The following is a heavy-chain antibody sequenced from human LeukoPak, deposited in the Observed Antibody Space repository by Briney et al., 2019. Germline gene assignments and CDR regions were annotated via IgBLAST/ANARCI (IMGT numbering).Heavy chain of an antibody. V-gene: IGHV1-18*01. CDR3: ASSIAAAGTFDP. D-gene: IGHD6-13*01. CDR2: ISGYNGYT. Sequence: ASVKVSCKASGYTFTNYGISWVRQAPGQGLEWMGWISGYNGYTNYAQKLQGRVTMTTDTSTSTAYMEVRSLRSDDTAVYYCASSIAAAGTFDPWGQGTLVTVSS. CDR1: GYTFTNYG. J-gene: IGHJ5*02.